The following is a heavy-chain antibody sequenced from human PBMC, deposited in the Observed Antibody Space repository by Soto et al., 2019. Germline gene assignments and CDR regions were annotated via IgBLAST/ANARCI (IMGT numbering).Heavy chain of an antibody. Sequence: QVQLVQSGAEVKKPGASVKVSCKASGYTFTGNYMHWVRQAPGQGLEWMRWINPNSGGTNYAQKFQGRFSVTRDASVSTAYMELSTLRSDDTAMYYFARAGDSSSPFGIWGQGTMFTVSS. CDR1: GYTFTGNY. CDR2: INPNSGGT. V-gene: IGHV1-2*02. J-gene: IGHJ3*02. D-gene: IGHD6-6*01. CDR3: ARAGDSSSPFGI.